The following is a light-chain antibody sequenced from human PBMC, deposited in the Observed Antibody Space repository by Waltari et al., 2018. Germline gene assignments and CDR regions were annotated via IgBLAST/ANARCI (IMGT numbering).Light chain of an antibody. J-gene: IGKJ4*01. CDR1: QGISSY. V-gene: IGKV1-9*01. Sequence: IQLTQSPSSLSASVGDRVTITCRASQGISSYLAWYQQKPGKAPELLIYAASTLQSGVPSRFSRSGSVTDFTLTISSLQPEDFATYYCQQVQLSNYPTVTFGGGTKVEIK. CDR3: QQVQLSNYPTVT. CDR2: AAS.